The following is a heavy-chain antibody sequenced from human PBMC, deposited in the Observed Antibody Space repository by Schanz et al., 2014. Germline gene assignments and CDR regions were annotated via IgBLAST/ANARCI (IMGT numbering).Heavy chain of an antibody. CDR2: IYYRGNT. CDR3: ARVHSTSLERGSHYYMDV. Sequence: QVQLQESGPGLVKPSQTLSLTCTVSGGSINSAGHYWSWIRQHPGKGLEWIGFIYYRGNTYYNPSLKSRVSISLDPSKTQFFLNLNSLTAADTAVYYGARVHSTSLERGSHYYMDVWGKGTTVTVSS. J-gene: IGHJ6*03. CDR1: GGSINSAGHY. D-gene: IGHD2-2*01. V-gene: IGHV4-31*03.